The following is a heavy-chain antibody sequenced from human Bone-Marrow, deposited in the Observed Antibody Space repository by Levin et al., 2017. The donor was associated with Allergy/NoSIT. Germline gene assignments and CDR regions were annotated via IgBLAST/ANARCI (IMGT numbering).Heavy chain of an antibody. CDR2: ISYTGST. V-gene: IGHV4-39*01. CDR1: GDSITSSIYY. D-gene: IGHD3-10*01. CDR3: ARLSGAGSDTSE. Sequence: SETLSLTCTVSGDSITSSIYYWGWIRQPPGKGLEWIGSISYTGSTYYNPSLKSRVTLSVDTSKSQFSLRLKSMTAADTALYFCARLSGAGSDTSEWGQGTLVTVSS. J-gene: IGHJ4*02.